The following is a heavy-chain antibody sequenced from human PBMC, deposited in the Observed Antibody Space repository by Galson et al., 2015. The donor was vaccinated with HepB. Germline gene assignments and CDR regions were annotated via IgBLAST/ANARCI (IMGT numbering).Heavy chain of an antibody. D-gene: IGHD6-19*01. CDR2: ISGYNGHT. CDR3: ARGGTGSDY. V-gene: IGHV1-18*04. CDR1: GYTFTSYV. Sequence: SVKVSCKASGYTFTSYVISWVRQAPGQGLEWLGRISGYNGHTNYAQNLQTKVTMATDTSTSTAYLELRRLKSDDTAIYYCARGGTGSDYWGQGTLVNVSS. J-gene: IGHJ4*02.